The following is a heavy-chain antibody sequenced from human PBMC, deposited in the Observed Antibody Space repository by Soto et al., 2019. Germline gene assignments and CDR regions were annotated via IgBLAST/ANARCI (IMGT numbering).Heavy chain of an antibody. J-gene: IGHJ5*02. Sequence: GESLKISCNGSGYIFTSYWISWVRQMPGKGLEWMGRIDPSDSYTNYSPSFQGHVTISADKSISTAYLQWSSLKASDTAMYYCARQNYYDSSGYFPSPWGQGTLVTVSS. CDR3: ARQNYYDSSGYFPSP. D-gene: IGHD3-22*01. V-gene: IGHV5-10-1*01. CDR1: GYIFTSYW. CDR2: IDPSDSYT.